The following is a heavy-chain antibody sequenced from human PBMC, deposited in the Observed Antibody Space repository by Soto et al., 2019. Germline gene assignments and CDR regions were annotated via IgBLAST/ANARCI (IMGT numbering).Heavy chain of an antibody. CDR3: ARVRLMVELGPEFDY. J-gene: IGHJ4*02. CDR2: IYYSGST. V-gene: IGHV4-31*03. D-gene: IGHD2-8*01. CDR1: GGSISSGGYY. Sequence: QVQLQETGPGLVKPSQTLSLTCTVSGGSISSGGYYWSWIRQHPGKGLEWIGYIYYSGSTYYNPSLKSRVTISVDTSKNQFSLNLSSVTAADTAVYYCARVRLMVELGPEFDYWGQGTLVTVSS.